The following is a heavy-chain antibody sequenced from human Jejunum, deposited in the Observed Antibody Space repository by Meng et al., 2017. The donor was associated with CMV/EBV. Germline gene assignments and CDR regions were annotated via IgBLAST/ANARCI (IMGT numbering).Heavy chain of an antibody. CDR2: IYSGGST. CDR3: AKGQSTDLGYYYDIDV. Sequence: GQLEEAGQGPVKPSETLSLMCTVSGDSTSNYYWNWIRRPAGKALGWVGRIYSGGSTNYNPSLKGRVTMSVDTSKNQISLRLTSVTAADTAMYFCAKGQSTDLGYYYDIDVWGHGTLVTVSS. V-gene: IGHV4-4*07. J-gene: IGHJ6*02. D-gene: IGHD5/OR15-5a*01. CDR1: GDSTSNYY.